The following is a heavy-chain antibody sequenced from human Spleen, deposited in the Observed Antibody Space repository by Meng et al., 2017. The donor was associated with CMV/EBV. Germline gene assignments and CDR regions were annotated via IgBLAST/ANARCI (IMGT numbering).Heavy chain of an antibody. J-gene: IGHJ5*02. CDR2: IIPIIDTT. D-gene: IGHD2-8*01. CDR1: TFGSYS. CDR3: ARDPIKSMARGLIGWFDP. Sequence: TFGSYSVHWVRQAPGQGLEWMGRIIPIIDTTKYAQEFQGRVTITADKSTTTVYMELRRLRSDDTAVYYCARDPIKSMARGLIGWFDPWGQGTLVTVSS. V-gene: IGHV1-69*08.